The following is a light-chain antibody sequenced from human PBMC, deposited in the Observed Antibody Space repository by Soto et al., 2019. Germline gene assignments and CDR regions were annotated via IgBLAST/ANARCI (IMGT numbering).Light chain of an antibody. J-gene: IGKJ2*01. CDR1: QSVSSK. CDR3: QQYNNWPPYT. CDR2: GAS. Sequence: EIVMTQSPATLSVSPGERATLSCRASQSVSSKLVWYQKKPGQAPRLRIYGASTRATVIPARFSGSGSGTEFTLTISSLQSEDFAVYYCQQYNNWPPYTFGQGTKLEIK. V-gene: IGKV3-15*01.